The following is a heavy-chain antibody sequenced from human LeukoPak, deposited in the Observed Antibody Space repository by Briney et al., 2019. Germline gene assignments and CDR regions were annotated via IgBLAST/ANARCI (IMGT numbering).Heavy chain of an antibody. CDR3: AREVGGSGKGAPNYYYYYYMDV. D-gene: IGHD3-10*01. CDR2: ISSSSSYI. J-gene: IGHJ6*03. V-gene: IGHV3-21*01. CDR1: GFTFSSYS. Sequence: PGGSLRLSCAASGFTFSSYSMNWVRQAPGKGLEWVSSISSSSSYIYYADSVKGRFTISRDNAKNSLYLQMNSLRAEDTAVYYCAREVGGSGKGAPNYYYYYYMDVWGKGTTVTVSS.